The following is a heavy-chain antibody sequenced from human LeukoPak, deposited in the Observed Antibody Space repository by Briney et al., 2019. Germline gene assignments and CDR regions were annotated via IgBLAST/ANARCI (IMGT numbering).Heavy chain of an antibody. CDR2: IIPISGTA. J-gene: IGHJ4*02. V-gene: IGHV1-69*05. CDR1: GGTFSSYG. Sequence: ASVKVSCKASGGTFSSYGINWVRQAPGQGLEWMGGIIPISGTANYAQKFQGRVTITTDESTTTAYMDLSSLRSEDTAVYYCARGLVVGGVTYHFDYWGQGNLVTVSS. D-gene: IGHD3-10*01. CDR3: ARGLVVGGVTYHFDY.